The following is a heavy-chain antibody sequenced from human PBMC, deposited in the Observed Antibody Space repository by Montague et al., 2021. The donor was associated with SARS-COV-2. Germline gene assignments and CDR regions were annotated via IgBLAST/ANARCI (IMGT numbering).Heavy chain of an antibody. V-gene: IGHV4-4*07. Sequence: SETLSLTCTVSGASISGYYWSWFRQSAGKGLEWIGRIYNSGSTSYNPSLKSRVTMSVDTSKNHFSLKLSSVTAADTAVYYCVRDQGRSNWNYPDYWGQGTLVTVSS. J-gene: IGHJ4*02. CDR2: IYNSGST. CDR1: GASISGYY. D-gene: IGHD1-20*01. CDR3: VRDQGRSNWNYPDY.